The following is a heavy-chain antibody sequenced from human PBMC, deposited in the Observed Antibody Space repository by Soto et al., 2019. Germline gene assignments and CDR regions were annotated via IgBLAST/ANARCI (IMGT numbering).Heavy chain of an antibody. Sequence: QVQLVQSGAEVKKPGSSVKVSCKASGGTFSSYAISWVRQAPGQGLEWMGGIIPIFGTANYAQKFQGRVTITADESSSTAYMELSSLRSEDTAVYYCARDWSPKLGDWYFDLWGRGTLVTVSS. CDR1: GGTFSSYA. CDR2: IIPIFGTA. CDR3: ARDWSPKLGDWYFDL. V-gene: IGHV1-69*01. J-gene: IGHJ2*01. D-gene: IGHD1-7*01.